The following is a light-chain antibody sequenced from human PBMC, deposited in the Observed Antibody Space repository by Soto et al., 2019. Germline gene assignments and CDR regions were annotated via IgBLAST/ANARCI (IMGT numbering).Light chain of an antibody. CDR3: SSYTSSVTLI. V-gene: IGLV2-14*01. CDR1: SSDVGGYNS. J-gene: IGLJ2*01. CDR2: DVS. Sequence: QSALTQPASVSGSPGQSITISCTGTSSDVGGYNSVSWYQQHPGKAPKLMIYDVSNRPSGVSNRFSGSKSGNTASLTISGLQAEDGADYYCSSYTSSVTLIFGGGTKLTVL.